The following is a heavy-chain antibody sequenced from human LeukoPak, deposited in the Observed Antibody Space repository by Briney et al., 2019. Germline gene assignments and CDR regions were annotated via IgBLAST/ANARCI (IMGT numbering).Heavy chain of an antibody. Sequence: RQAPGKGLEWVASINHNGNVNYYVDSVKGRFTISRDNAKDSLYLQMSNLRAEDTAVYFCARGGGLDVWGQGATVTVSS. V-gene: IGHV3-7*03. CDR2: INHNGNVN. J-gene: IGHJ6*02. CDR3: ARGGGLDV. D-gene: IGHD3-16*01.